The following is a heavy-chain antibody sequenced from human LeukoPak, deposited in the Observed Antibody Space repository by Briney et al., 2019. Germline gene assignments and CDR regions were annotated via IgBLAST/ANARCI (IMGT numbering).Heavy chain of an antibody. CDR2: IYTSGST. J-gene: IGHJ4*02. CDR1: GGSISSYY. Sequence: SETLSLTCTVSGGSISSYYWSWIRQPAGKGLEWIGRIYTSGSTNYNPSLKSRVTMSVDTSENQFSLKLSSVTAADTAVYYCARDPYSSGWYDYWGQGTLVTVPS. V-gene: IGHV4-4*07. D-gene: IGHD6-19*01. CDR3: ARDPYSSGWYDY.